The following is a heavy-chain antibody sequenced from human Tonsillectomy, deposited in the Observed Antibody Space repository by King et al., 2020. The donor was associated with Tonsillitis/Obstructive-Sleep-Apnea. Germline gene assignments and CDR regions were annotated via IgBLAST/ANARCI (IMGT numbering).Heavy chain of an antibody. Sequence: VQLVESGGGLEQPGRSLRLSCEGSGVTFGDYSMTWVRQAPGRGLEWVGLIRSKAYGGTTEYAASVKGRFTMSRDDSKSTAYLQMNSLKIEDTAVYYCTRTPYVWGSDRYYYGLDVWGQGTTVTVSS. CDR2: IRSKAYGGTT. V-gene: IGHV3-49*04. D-gene: IGHD3-16*02. J-gene: IGHJ6*02. CDR3: TRTPYVWGSDRYYYGLDV. CDR1: GVTFGDYS.